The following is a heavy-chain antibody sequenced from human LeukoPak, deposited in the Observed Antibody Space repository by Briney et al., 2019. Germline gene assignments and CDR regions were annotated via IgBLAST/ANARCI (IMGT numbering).Heavy chain of an antibody. CDR1: GFTFSDYW. CDR3: AGGLGWLIDY. J-gene: IGHJ4*02. Sequence: GGSLRLSCEASGFTFSDYWMTWVRQAPGKGLEWVANIKQDGSENYYVDSVKGRFTISRDNAKNSLYLQMNSLRAEDTAVYYCAGGLGWLIDYWGQGTLVTVSS. D-gene: IGHD2-15*01. CDR2: IKQDGSEN. V-gene: IGHV3-7*04.